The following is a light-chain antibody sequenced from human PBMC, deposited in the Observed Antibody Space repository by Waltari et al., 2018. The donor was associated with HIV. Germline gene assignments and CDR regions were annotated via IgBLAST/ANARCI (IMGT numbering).Light chain of an antibody. J-gene: IGLJ2*01. Sequence: SALTQPASVSGSPGQSITISCTGTSSDVGGYNYVSWYQQHPGKAPKFMIYEVRNRPAGVSNRFSGAKSGNTASLTISGLQAEDEAYYYCSSYSSSDTHVVFGGGTKLTVL. CDR3: SSYSSSDTHVV. CDR2: EVR. V-gene: IGLV2-14*01. CDR1: SSDVGGYNY.